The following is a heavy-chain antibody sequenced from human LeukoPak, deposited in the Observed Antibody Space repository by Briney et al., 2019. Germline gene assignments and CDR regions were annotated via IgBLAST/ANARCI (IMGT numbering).Heavy chain of an antibody. CDR3: ARSTTSDAFDI. D-gene: IGHD4-17*01. V-gene: IGHV3-11*01. CDR2: ISSSGNAV. Sequence: GGSLRLSCAASGFSFKDYHMSWIRQAPGKGLEGVADISSSGNAVNYADSVKGRFTVSRDNAKTSLFLQMSSLRAEDTAVYYCARSTTSDAFDIWGQGTLVTVSS. J-gene: IGHJ3*02. CDR1: GFSFKDYH.